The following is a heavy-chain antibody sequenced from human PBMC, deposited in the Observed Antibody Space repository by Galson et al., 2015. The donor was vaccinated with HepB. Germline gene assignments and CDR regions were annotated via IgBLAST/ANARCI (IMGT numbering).Heavy chain of an antibody. CDR2: IKSKTFGGTV. CDR3: TTTVRPEDFIDY. CDR1: GFTFTDAW. J-gene: IGHJ4*02. V-gene: IGHV3-15*01. Sequence: SLRLSCAASGFTFTDAWVSWVRQAPGKGLEWVGRIKSKTFGGTVAYATPVKGRFTISRDDSKHTLSLLMNSLKTEDTAVYYCTTTVRPEDFIDYWGQGTLVTVSS. D-gene: IGHD1-14*01.